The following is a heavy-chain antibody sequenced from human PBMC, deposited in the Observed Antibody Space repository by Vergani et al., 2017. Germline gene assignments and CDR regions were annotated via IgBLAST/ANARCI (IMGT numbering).Heavy chain of an antibody. J-gene: IGHJ6*03. CDR3: ARAPVRELSSGLHYYYMDV. CDR2: IIPIFVTA. Sequence: QVQLVQSGAEVKKPGSSVKVSCKASGGTFSSYAISWVRQAPGQGLEWMGGIIPIFVTANYAQTIQGRDTITADESTSTADMELSSLRAEDTAVYYCARAPVRELSSGLHYYYMDVWGKGTTVTVSS. D-gene: IGHD3-10*02. CDR1: GGTFSSYA. V-gene: IGHV1-69*01.